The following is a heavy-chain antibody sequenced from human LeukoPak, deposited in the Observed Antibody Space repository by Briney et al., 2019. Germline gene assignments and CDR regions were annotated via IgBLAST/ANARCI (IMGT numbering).Heavy chain of an antibody. CDR2: ISGSGGST. Sequence: PGGSLRLSCAASGFTFSSYAMSWVRQAPGKGLEWVSAISGSGGSTYYADSVKGRFTISRDNSKNTLYLQMNSLRAEDTAVYYCAKDPLLWFGELEIDYWGQGTLVTVSS. CDR3: AKDPLLWFGELEIDY. CDR1: GFTFSSYA. V-gene: IGHV3-23*01. D-gene: IGHD3-10*01. J-gene: IGHJ4*02.